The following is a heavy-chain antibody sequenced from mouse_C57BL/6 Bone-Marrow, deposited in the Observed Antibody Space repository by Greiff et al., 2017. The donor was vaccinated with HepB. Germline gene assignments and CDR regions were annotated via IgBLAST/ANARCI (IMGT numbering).Heavy chain of an antibody. D-gene: IGHD1-1*01. CDR3: ARGSSYYAMDY. V-gene: IGHV1-47*01. J-gene: IGHJ4*01. CDR2: FHPYNDDT. Sequence: VKLVESGAELVKPGASVKMSCKASGYPFTTYPTVWMTQNHGKSLEWIGNFHPYNDDTKYNEKFKGKATMTVEKSSSTVYLELSRLTSDDSAVYYGARGSSYYAMDYWGQGTSVTVSS. CDR1: GYPFTTYP.